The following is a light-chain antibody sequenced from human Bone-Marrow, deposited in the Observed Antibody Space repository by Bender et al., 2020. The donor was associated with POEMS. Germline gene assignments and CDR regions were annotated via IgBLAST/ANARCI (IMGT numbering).Light chain of an antibody. V-gene: IGLV3-21*02. Sequence: SYVLTQPPSVSVAPGQTARITCGGNSIGSKSVHWYQQKPGQAPVVVVYDDSDRPSGIPERFSGSNSGNTATLTISRVEAGDEADYYCQVWDSSLFYVFGTGTKVTVL. CDR1: SIGSKS. CDR3: QVWDSSLFYV. J-gene: IGLJ1*01. CDR2: DDS.